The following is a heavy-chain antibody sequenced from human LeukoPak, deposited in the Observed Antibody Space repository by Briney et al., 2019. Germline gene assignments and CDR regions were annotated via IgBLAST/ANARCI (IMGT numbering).Heavy chain of an antibody. CDR2: INHSGST. CDR3: ARGTTIVGSWFDP. J-gene: IGHJ5*02. Sequence: SETLSLTCAVYGGSFSGYYWSWIRQPPGKGLEWIGEINHSGSTNYNPSLKSRVTISVDTSKNQFSLKLSSVTAADTAVYYCARGTTIVGSWFDPWGQGTLVTVSS. V-gene: IGHV4-34*01. D-gene: IGHD3-22*01. CDR1: GGSFSGYY.